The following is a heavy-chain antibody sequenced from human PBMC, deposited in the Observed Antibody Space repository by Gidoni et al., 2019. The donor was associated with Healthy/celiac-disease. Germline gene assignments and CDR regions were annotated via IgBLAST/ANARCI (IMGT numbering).Heavy chain of an antibody. CDR1: GFTFSSYA. CDR2: ISYDGSNK. CDR3: ARDDGNWNYEGYYYYYGMDV. J-gene: IGHJ6*02. Sequence: QVQLVESGGGVVQHGRSLRPSCAASGFTFSSYAMHWVRQAPGKGLEWVAVISYDGSNKYYADSVKGRFTISRDKSKNTLYLQMNSLRAEDTAVYYCARDDGNWNYEGYYYYYGMDVWGQGTTVTVSS. D-gene: IGHD1-7*01. V-gene: IGHV3-30-3*01.